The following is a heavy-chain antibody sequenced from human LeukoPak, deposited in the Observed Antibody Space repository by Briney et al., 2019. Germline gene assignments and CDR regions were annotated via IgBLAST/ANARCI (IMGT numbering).Heavy chain of an antibody. Sequence: PGGSLRLSCAASGFTYTKRWLSWVCQSPGKGLEWVASIKPDGIEKQYLDSVKGRFFISRDNSSESLHLQMKSLRAEDTALYFCARGPDSGTFYRYFDYWGQGALITVSS. CDR1: GFTYTKRW. CDR2: IKPDGIEK. CDR3: ARGPDSGTFYRYFDY. V-gene: IGHV3-7*01. D-gene: IGHD3-10*01. J-gene: IGHJ4*02.